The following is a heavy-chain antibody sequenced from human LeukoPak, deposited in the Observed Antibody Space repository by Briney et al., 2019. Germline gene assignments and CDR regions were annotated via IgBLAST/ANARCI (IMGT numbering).Heavy chain of an antibody. CDR1: GYSISSGYY. V-gene: IGHV4-38-2*02. D-gene: IGHD3-10*01. CDR3: ARRKLYYYGSGSYYNDWFDP. CDR2: INHSGST. J-gene: IGHJ5*02. Sequence: SETLSLTCTVSGYSISSGYYWGWIRQPPGEGLEWIGEINHSGSTNYNPSLKSRVTISVDTSKNQFSLKLSSVTAADTAVYYCARRKLYYYGSGSYYNDWFDPWGQGTLVTVSS.